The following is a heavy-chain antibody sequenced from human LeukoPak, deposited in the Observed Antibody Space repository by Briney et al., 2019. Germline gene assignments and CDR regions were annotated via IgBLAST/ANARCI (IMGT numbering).Heavy chain of an antibody. CDR1: GFTFSSYG. J-gene: IGHJ4*02. CDR3: ARDHPHYYGSGVPDY. CDR2: INSDGSST. D-gene: IGHD3-10*01. Sequence: PGRSLRLSCAASGFTFSSYGMHWVRQAPGKGLVWVSRINSDGSSTSYADSVKGRFTISRDNAKNTLYLQMNSLRAEDTAVYYCARDHPHYYGSGVPDYWGQGTLVTVSS. V-gene: IGHV3-74*01.